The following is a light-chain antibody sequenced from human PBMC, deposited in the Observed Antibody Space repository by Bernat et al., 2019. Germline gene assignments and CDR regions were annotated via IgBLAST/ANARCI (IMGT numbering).Light chain of an antibody. CDR1: QPINTW. J-gene: IGKJ4*01. CDR2: AAA. CDR3: QQANSFPLT. Sequence: DIQMAQSPSSISASVGDTVTITCRASQPINTWLAWYQQRPGTAPKLLFYAAAAYQDGVPSRFPASGSGTEFTLTIGNLQPADAASYFCQQANSFPLTFGGGNRVEV. V-gene: IGKV1-12*01.